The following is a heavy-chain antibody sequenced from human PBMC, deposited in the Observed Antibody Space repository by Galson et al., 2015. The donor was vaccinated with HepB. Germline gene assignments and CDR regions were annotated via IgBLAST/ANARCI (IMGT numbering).Heavy chain of an antibody. J-gene: IGHJ4*02. CDR3: ARDPALATVTYYFDY. CDR2: IWYDGSNK. Sequence: SLRLSCAASGFTFSSYGMHWVRQAPGKGLEWVAVIWYDGSNKYYADSVKGRFTISRDNSKNTLYLQMNSLRAEDTAVYYCARDPALATVTYYFDYWGQGTLVTVSS. CDR1: GFTFSSYG. V-gene: IGHV3-33*08. D-gene: IGHD4-17*01.